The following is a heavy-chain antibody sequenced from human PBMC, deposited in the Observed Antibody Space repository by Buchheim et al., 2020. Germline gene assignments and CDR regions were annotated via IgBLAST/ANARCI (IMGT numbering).Heavy chain of an antibody. D-gene: IGHD1-1*01. CDR2: ANSDGNNT. Sequence: EELLEESGGGLVQPGGSLRLSCAGSGFAFSSYWMHWVRQVPGKGLVWVSRANSDGNNTNYADSVKGRFTISRDNAKNTLYLQMNSLRVEDTAVYYCVRDGSRPLEYRPYGMDVWGQGTT. CDR1: GFAFSSYW. J-gene: IGHJ6*02. CDR3: VRDGSRPLEYRPYGMDV. V-gene: IGHV3-74*01.